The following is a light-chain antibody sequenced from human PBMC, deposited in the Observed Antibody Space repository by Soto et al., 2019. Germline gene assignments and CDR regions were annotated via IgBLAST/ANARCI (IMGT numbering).Light chain of an antibody. J-gene: IGKJ1*01. CDR1: QSVSSN. V-gene: IGKV3-15*01. CDR3: QQYNNWPWT. CDR2: GAS. Sequence: EIVMTQSPATLSVSPGERATLSCRASQSVSSNLAWYQQKRGQAPRLLIYGASTRATGIPARFSGSGSGTDLTLTISSLQSEDFAVYYCQQYNNWPWTFGQGTKVEIK.